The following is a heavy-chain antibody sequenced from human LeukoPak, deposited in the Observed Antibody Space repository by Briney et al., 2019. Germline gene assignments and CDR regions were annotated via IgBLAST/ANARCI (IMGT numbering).Heavy chain of an antibody. V-gene: IGHV4-59*01. CDR3: ARVQGWFDP. J-gene: IGHJ5*02. CDR1: GCSISSYY. Sequence: AETLSLTCTVSGCSISSYYWRWIRQPPGKGLEWIGYIYYNGSNNYYPSLKTRITISIDTSTNQFPLKLSCVTAADTAVYYCARVQGWFDPWGQGTLVTVSS. D-gene: IGHD4-11*01. CDR2: IYYNGSN.